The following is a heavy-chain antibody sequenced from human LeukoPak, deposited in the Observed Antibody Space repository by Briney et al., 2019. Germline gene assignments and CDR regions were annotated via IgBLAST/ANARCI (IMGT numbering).Heavy chain of an antibody. Sequence: PSETLSLTCAVYGGSFSGYYWSWIRQPPGKGLEWIGEINHSGSTNYNPSLKSRVTISVDTSKNQFSLKLSSVTAADTAVYYCARESRHPPGSGYGPDFDYWGQGTLVTVSS. J-gene: IGHJ4*02. V-gene: IGHV4-34*01. D-gene: IGHD5-12*01. CDR2: INHSGST. CDR3: ARESRHPPGSGYGPDFDY. CDR1: GGSFSGYY.